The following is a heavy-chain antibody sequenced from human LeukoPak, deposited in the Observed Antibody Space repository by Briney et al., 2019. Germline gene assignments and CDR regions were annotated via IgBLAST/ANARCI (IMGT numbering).Heavy chain of an antibody. D-gene: IGHD1-26*01. CDR2: INPNSGGT. V-gene: IGHV1-2*04. CDR1: GYTFTGYY. CDR3: AREVGALRGGWFDP. J-gene: IGHJ5*02. Sequence: ASVKVSCKASGYTFTGYYMHWVRQAPGQGLEWMGWINPNSGGTNYAQKFQGWVTISVDTSKNQFSLKLSSVTAADTAVYYCAREVGALRGGWFDPWGQGTLVTVSS.